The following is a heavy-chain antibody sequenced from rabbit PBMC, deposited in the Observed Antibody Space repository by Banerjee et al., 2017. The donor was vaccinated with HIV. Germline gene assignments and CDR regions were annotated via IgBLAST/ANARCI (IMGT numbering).Heavy chain of an antibody. Sequence: QEQLEESGGDLVKPGGSLTLTCKASGFSFSSSYWISWVRQAPGKGLEWIACIGTADGNTFYANWAKGRFTISKTPSTTVTLQMTSLTAADTATYFCARDAGYAGSNLWGQGTLVTVS. D-gene: IGHD4-2*01. CDR3: ARDAGYAGSNL. V-gene: IGHV1S45*01. J-gene: IGHJ4*01. CDR1: GFSFSSSYW. CDR2: IGTADGNT.